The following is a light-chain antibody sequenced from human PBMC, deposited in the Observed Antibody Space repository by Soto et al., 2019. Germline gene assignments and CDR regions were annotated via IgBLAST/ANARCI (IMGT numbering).Light chain of an antibody. CDR3: ISYTSSSTVV. Sequence: QSALTQPASVSGSPGQSITISCTGTSSDVGGYNSVSWYQQHPGKAPKLMIYDVSNRPSGVSNRFSGSKSGNTASLTISWPQAEDEADYYCISYTSSSTVVFGGGTQLTVL. CDR2: DVS. V-gene: IGLV2-14*01. J-gene: IGLJ2*01. CDR1: SSDVGGYNS.